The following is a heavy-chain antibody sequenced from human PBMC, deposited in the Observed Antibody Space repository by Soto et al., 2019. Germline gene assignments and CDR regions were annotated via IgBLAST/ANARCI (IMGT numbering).Heavy chain of an antibody. CDR2: IIPIFGTA. V-gene: IGHV1-69*01. D-gene: IGHD2-15*01. CDR1: GGTFSSYA. J-gene: IGHJ6*02. CDR3: ARSQGGSSSLDIYYYYYYGMDV. Sequence: QVQLVQSGAEVKKPGSSVKVSCKAPGGTFSSYAISWVRQAPGQGLEWMGGIIPIFGTANYAQKFQGRVTITADESTSTGHMELSSLRSEDTAVYYCARSQGGSSSLDIYYYYYYGMDVWGQGITVTVSS.